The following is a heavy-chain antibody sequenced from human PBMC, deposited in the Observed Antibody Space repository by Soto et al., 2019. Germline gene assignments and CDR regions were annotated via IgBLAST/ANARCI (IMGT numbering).Heavy chain of an antibody. V-gene: IGHV3-15*01. D-gene: IGHD1-1*01. CDR2: IKSKRDGGTT. CDR3: VEGWNDF. Sequence: HLVESGGDLFKPGGSLRLSCAASGFMFSSAWISWVRQAPGKGLEWVGRIKSKRDGGTTDYAPPVKGRFVISRDDSKNTLYLQMNSLKTDDTAVYYCVEGWNDFWGQGTLVAVSS. J-gene: IGHJ4*01. CDR1: GFMFSSAW.